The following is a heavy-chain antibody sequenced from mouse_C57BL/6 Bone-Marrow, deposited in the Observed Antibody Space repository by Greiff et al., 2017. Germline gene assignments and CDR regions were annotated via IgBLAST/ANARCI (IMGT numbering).Heavy chain of an antibody. CDR1: GFTFSSYG. CDR2: ISSGGSYT. CDR3: ARHTLCYFDY. J-gene: IGHJ2*01. Sequence: EVKLVESGGDLVKPGGSLKLSCAASGFTFSSYGMSWVRQTPDKRLEWGATISSGGSYTYYPDSVKGRFTISRDNAKNTLYLQMSSLKSEDTAMYYCARHTLCYFDYWGQGTTLPVSS. V-gene: IGHV5-6*01.